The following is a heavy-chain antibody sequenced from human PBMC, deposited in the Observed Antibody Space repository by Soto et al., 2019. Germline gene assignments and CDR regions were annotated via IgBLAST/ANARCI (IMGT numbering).Heavy chain of an antibody. D-gene: IGHD1-26*01. J-gene: IGHJ6*02. V-gene: IGHV3-21*01. CDR2: ISSSSSYI. CDR3: ARYSRQAPRGKPITGMDV. CDR1: GFTFSSYS. Sequence: PGGSLRLSCAASGFTFSSYSMNWVRQAPGKGLEWVSSISSSSSYIYYADSVKGRFTISRDNAKNSLYLQMNSLRAEDTAVYYCARYSRQAPRGKPITGMDVWGQGTTVTVSS.